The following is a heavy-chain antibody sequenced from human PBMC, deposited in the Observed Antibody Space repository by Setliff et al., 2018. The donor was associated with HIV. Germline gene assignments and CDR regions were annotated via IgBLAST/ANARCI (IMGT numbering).Heavy chain of an antibody. D-gene: IGHD6-13*01. J-gene: IGHJ6*03. Sequence: PSETLSLTCAVYGVSFSGYYWTWIRQPPGKGLEWIGEINHSGSTNYNPSLKSRVTMSVDTSKNQFSLKLSSVTAADTAVFYCARAPTGYSSIWYRNGLTYYNYMDVWGKGTKVTVSS. CDR1: GVSFSGYY. V-gene: IGHV4-34*01. CDR2: INHSGST. CDR3: ARAPTGYSSIWYRNGLTYYNYMDV.